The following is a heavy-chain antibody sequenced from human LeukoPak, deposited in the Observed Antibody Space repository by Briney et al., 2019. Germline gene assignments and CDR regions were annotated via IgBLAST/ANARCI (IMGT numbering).Heavy chain of an antibody. CDR3: ARDAQELFFS. V-gene: IGHV3-74*01. J-gene: IGHJ5*02. CDR1: GVTSSGHW. CDR2: IIADGSGR. Sequence: PGGSLRLSCAAPGVTSSGHWMESGRHAPRKGLVWGARIIADGSGRHYADFVEGRFTISRDNAKNAVFLQMNSLRVEDTAVYYCARDAQELFFSWGQGTLVTVSS. D-gene: IGHD3-16*01.